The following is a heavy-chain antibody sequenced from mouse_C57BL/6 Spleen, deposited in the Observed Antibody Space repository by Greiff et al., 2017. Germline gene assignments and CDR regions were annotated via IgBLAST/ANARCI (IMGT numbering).Heavy chain of an antibody. J-gene: IGHJ4*01. CDR2: ISDGGSYT. V-gene: IGHV5-4*01. Sequence: EVHLVESGGGLVKPGGSLKLSCAASGFTFSSYAMSWVRQTPEKRLEWVATISDGGSYTYSPDNVKGRFTISRDNAKNNLYLQMSHLKSEDTAMYYCARRGDAMDYWGQGTSVTVSS. CDR3: ARRGDAMDY. CDR1: GFTFSSYA.